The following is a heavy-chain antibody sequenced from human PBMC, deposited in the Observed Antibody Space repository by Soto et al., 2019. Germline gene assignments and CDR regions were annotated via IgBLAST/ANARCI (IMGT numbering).Heavy chain of an antibody. CDR2: ISATGGST. V-gene: IGHV3-23*01. CDR3: AKARHSTSWYGVEADF. Sequence: EVQLMESGGGLVQPGGSLRLSCAASGFTFDNYAMNWVRQAPGKGLEWVSGISATGGSTYYAASVRGRFGISRDNLKNTLYLQMNSLNPEDTAVYHCAKARHSTSWYGVEADFWGQGTLVTVSS. D-gene: IGHD6-13*01. J-gene: IGHJ4*02. CDR1: GFTFDNYA.